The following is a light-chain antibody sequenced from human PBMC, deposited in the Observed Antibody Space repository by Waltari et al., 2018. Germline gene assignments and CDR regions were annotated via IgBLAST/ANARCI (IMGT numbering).Light chain of an antibody. CDR3: QQYGSSPT. Sequence: EIVLTQSPGPLSLSQGERATPSCRASTSVTNRYLAWYQQKPGQAPRLLIYGASRRATGIPDRFSGSGSGADFTLTVSRLDPEDFAVYYCQQYGSSPTFGGGTKVEIK. J-gene: IGKJ4*01. CDR1: TSVTNRY. CDR2: GAS. V-gene: IGKV3-20*01.